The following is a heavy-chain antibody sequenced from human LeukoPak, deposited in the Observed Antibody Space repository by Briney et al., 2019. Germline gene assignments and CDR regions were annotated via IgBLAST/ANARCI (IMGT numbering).Heavy chain of an antibody. CDR3: ASALIAVAGTGWRDY. CDR1: GGSFSGYY. V-gene: IGHV4-34*01. J-gene: IGHJ4*02. Sequence: PSETLSLTCAVYGGSFSGYYWSWIRQPPGKGLEWIGEINHSGSTNYNPPLKSRVTMSVDTSKNQFSLKLSSVTAADTAVYYCASALIAVAGTGWRDYWGQGTLVTVSS. CDR2: INHSGST. D-gene: IGHD6-19*01.